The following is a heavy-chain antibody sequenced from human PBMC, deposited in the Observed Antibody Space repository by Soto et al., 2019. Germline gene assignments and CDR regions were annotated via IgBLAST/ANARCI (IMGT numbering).Heavy chain of an antibody. Sequence: SLRLSCAASGFTFSSYGMHWVRQAPGKGLEWVAVIWYDGSNKYYADSVKGRFTISRDNSKNTLYLQMNSLRAEDTAVYYCARNGADSSSFSQAYYGMDVWGQGTTVTVSS. CDR1: GFTFSSYG. V-gene: IGHV3-33*01. CDR3: ARNGADSSSFSQAYYGMDV. D-gene: IGHD6-13*01. CDR2: IWYDGSNK. J-gene: IGHJ6*02.